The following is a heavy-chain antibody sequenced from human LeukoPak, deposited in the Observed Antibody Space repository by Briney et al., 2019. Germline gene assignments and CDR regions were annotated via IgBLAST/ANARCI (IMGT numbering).Heavy chain of an antibody. V-gene: IGHV3-30*04. J-gene: IGHJ4*02. D-gene: IGHD6-6*01. CDR2: ISYDGSNK. Sequence: GGSLRLSCAASGFTFSSYAMHWVRQAPGKGLEWVAVISYDGSNKYYADSVKGRFTISRDNARSTLYLQMNSLRAEDTAVYYCAREYSSSSGRFYDYWGQGTLVTVSS. CDR1: GFTFSSYA. CDR3: AREYSSSSGRFYDY.